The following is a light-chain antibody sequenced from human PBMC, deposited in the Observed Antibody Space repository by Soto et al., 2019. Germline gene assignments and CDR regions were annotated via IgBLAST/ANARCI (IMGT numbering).Light chain of an antibody. CDR1: ENVSNNY. CDR3: QQYGSSPPYT. Sequence: EVVLTQSPGTLSLSPGERATLSCRASENVSNNYLAWYQQKPGQAPRLLIFGYSDRAAGIPDRFSGSGSGTDFTLTISRLEPEDFAVYYCQQYGSSPPYTFGQGTKLESK. J-gene: IGKJ2*01. V-gene: IGKV3-20*01. CDR2: GYS.